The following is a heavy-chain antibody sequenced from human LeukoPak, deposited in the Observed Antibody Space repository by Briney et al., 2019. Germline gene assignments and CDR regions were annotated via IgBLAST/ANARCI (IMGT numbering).Heavy chain of an antibody. D-gene: IGHD2-21*02. CDR1: GFIFSSYV. CDR3: AKLSLGDFEYFDY. J-gene: IGHJ4*02. V-gene: IGHV3-23*01. CDR2: ISVAGATT. Sequence: GGSLRLSCVSSGFIFSSYVMSWVRQAPGKGLEWVSSISVAGATTDYADSVKGRFTISRDNSKSTVYLQMNGLRVEDTALYYCAKLSLGDFEYFDYWGQGTLVTVSS.